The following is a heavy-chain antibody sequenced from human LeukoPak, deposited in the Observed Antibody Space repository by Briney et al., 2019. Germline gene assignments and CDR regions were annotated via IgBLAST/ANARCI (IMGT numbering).Heavy chain of an antibody. J-gene: IGHJ4*02. Sequence: GVSLRLSCAASGFTFSSYGMHWVRQAPGKGLEWVAFIRYDGSNKYYADSVKGRFTISRDNSKNTLYLQMNSLRAEDTAVYYCAKGGDGAYSYSFFSSLWGQGTLVTVSS. V-gene: IGHV3-30*02. D-gene: IGHD5-18*01. CDR3: AKGGDGAYSYSFFSSL. CDR1: GFTFSSYG. CDR2: IRYDGSNK.